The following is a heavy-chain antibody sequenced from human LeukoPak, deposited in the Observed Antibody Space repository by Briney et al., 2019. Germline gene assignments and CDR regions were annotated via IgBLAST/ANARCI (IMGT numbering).Heavy chain of an antibody. J-gene: IGHJ4*02. CDR1: GYTFIGYY. V-gene: IGHV1-18*04. Sequence: ASVKVSCKASGYTFIGYYIHWVRQAPGQGLEWMGWISAYNGNTNYAQKLQGRVTMTTDTSTSTAYMELRSLRSDDTAVYYCARKRPDGFDDYWGQGTLVTVSS. D-gene: IGHD1-14*01. CDR3: ARKRPDGFDDY. CDR2: ISAYNGNT.